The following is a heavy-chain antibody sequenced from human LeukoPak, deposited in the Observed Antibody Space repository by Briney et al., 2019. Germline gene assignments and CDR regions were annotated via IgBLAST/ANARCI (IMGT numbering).Heavy chain of an antibody. Sequence: GGSLRLSCAASGFTFSSYGMHWVRQAPGKGLEWVAVISYDGSNKYYADSVKGRFTISRDNSKNTLCLQMNSLRAEDTAVYYCAKVGLTVTTILDYFDYWGQGTLVTVSS. V-gene: IGHV3-30*18. CDR1: GFTFSSYG. J-gene: IGHJ4*02. D-gene: IGHD4-11*01. CDR3: AKVGLTVTTILDYFDY. CDR2: ISYDGSNK.